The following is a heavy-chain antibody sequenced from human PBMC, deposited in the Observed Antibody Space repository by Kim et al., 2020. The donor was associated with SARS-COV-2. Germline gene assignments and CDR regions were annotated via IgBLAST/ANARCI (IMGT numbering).Heavy chain of an antibody. CDR1: GFSFDDYA. Sequence: GGSLRLSCAASGFSFDDYAMHWVRQAPGKGLEWVSGIRWNSGSIGYADSVKGRFTISRDNAKNSLYLQMNSLRPEDTALYYCAKDLYCSGGSCWSRAFFYYGMDVWGQGTTVTVSS. CDR3: AKDLYCSGGSCWSRAFFYYGMDV. V-gene: IGHV3-9*01. J-gene: IGHJ6*02. D-gene: IGHD2-15*01. CDR2: IRWNSGSI.